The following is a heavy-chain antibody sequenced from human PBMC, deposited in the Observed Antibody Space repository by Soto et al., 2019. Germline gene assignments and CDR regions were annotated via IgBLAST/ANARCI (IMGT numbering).Heavy chain of an antibody. J-gene: IGHJ4*02. CDR3: AQRLAATGMFDY. V-gene: IGHV2-5*02. CDR1: GFSLSTSGVG. CDR2: IYSDDDK. D-gene: IGHD6-13*01. Sequence: QITLKESGHTLVKPTQTLTLTCTFSGFSLSTSGVGVGWIRQPPGKALEWLALIYSDDDKRYSPSLKSRLTITKDTSKNQVVLTMTNMDPVDTATYYCAQRLAATGMFDYWGQGTLVTVSS.